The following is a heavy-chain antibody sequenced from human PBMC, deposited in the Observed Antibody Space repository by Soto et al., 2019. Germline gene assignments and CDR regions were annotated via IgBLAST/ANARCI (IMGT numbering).Heavy chain of an antibody. CDR1: GDSISSGGYC. V-gene: IGHV4-31*03. CDR2: ISNSGNT. J-gene: IGHJ4*02. CDR3: ARNALYLHLDY. D-gene: IGHD2-2*02. Sequence: SETLSLTCTVSGDSISSGGYCWSWIRQHPGKGLEWIGYISNSGNTYYNPSLKSRVTISVDTSENQFSLKLTSVTAADTAVYYCARNALYLHLDYWGQGALVTVSS.